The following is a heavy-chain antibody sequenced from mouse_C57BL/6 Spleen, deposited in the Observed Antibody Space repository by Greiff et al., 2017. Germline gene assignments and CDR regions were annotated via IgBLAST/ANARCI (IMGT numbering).Heavy chain of an antibody. Sequence: EVKLVESGGGLVQPGGSLKLSCAASGFTFSDYYMYWVRQTPEKRLEWVAYISNGGGSTYYPDTVKGRFTISRDNAKNTLYLQMSRLKSEDTAMYYCARKGNYGSNYFDYWGQGTTLTVSS. CDR1: GFTFSDYY. J-gene: IGHJ2*01. CDR3: ARKGNYGSNYFDY. CDR2: ISNGGGST. D-gene: IGHD1-1*01. V-gene: IGHV5-12*01.